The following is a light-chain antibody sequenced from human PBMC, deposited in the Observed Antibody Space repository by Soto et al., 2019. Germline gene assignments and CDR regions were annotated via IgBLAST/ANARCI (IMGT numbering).Light chain of an antibody. CDR3: QQYNDWPPT. J-gene: IGKJ1*01. CDR2: GAS. CDR1: QSVRSN. Sequence: IVMTKSPSTLSASPGERAALSCRASQSVRSNLAWYQQKPGQAPRLLIYGASTRATGIPARFSGSGSGTEFTLSIGSLQSEDFAVYYCQQYNDWPPTFGQGTKVDIK. V-gene: IGKV3-15*01.